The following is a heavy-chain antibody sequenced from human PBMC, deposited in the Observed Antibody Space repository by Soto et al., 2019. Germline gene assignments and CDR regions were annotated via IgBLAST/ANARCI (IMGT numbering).Heavy chain of an antibody. D-gene: IGHD3-22*01. J-gene: IGHJ4*02. Sequence: SAALSLPSPLPGGAFSGFHWDPGRRPPGKALEWIGEMNHSGSTNYNPSLKSRVTISVDTSKNQFSLKLSSVTAANTAVYYCARNYYDSRSSYFDYWGQGTQVTVSS. CDR1: GGAFSGFH. V-gene: IGHV4-34*01. CDR2: MNHSGST. CDR3: ARNYYDSRSSYFDY.